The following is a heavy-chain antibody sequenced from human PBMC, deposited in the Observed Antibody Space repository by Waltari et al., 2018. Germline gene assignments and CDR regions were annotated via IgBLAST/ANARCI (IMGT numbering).Heavy chain of an antibody. CDR2: IIPSFGTA. J-gene: IGHJ4*02. V-gene: IGHV1-69*13. Sequence: QVQLVQSGAEVKKPGSSVKVSCKASGGTFSSYAISWVRQAPGQGLEWMGGIIPSFGTANYAQKCQSRVTNTADETTSTAYMGVSSLGTEDTAVYYCARDTGEDGYNYEEGFDYWGQGTLVTVSS. CDR1: GGTFSSYA. D-gene: IGHD5-12*01. CDR3: ARDTGEDGYNYEEGFDY.